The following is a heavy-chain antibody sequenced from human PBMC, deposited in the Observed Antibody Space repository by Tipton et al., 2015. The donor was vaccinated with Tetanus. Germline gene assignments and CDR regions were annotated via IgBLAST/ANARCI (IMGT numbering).Heavy chain of an antibody. V-gene: IGHV3-53*01. Sequence: QLVQSGGGLIQPGGSLRLSCVASGFIVSSHYMSWVRQAPGKGLEWVSAISASGDSTYYADFVKGRFIISRDTSKNTLYLQTNGLRAEDTAVYYCARSASPFDYWGQGTLVTVSS. J-gene: IGHJ4*02. CDR1: GFIVSSHY. CDR2: SASGDST. CDR3: ARSASPFDY.